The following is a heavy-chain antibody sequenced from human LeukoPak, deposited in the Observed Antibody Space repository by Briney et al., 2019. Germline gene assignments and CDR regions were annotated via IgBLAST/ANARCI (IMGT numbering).Heavy chain of an antibody. CDR2: IYHSGST. J-gene: IGHJ4*02. CDR1: GYSISSGYY. CDR3: ARRVGYCSGGSCYFDY. D-gene: IGHD2-15*01. V-gene: IGHV4-38-2*02. Sequence: SETLSLTCTVSGYSISSGYYWGWIRQPPGKGLEWIGSIYHSGSTYYNPSLKSRVTISVDTSKNQFSLKLSSVTAADTAVYYCARRVGYCSGGSCYFDYWGQGTLVTVSS.